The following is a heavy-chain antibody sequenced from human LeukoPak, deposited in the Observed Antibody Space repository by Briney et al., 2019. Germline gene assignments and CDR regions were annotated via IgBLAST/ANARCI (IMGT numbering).Heavy chain of an antibody. J-gene: IGHJ6*02. Sequence: SQTLSLTCTVSGVSISSGGYYWSWIRQHPGKGLEWIGYIYYSGSTYYNPSLKSRVTISVDTSKNQFSLKLSSVTAADTAVYYCARDLGITETTMYHYGMDVWGQGTTVTVSS. CDR3: ARDLGITETTMYHYGMDV. V-gene: IGHV4-31*03. CDR1: GVSISSGGYY. D-gene: IGHD1-7*01. CDR2: IYYSGST.